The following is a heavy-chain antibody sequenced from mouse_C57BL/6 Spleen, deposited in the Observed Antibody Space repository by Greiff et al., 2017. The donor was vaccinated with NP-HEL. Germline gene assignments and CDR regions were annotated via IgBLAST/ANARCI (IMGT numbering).Heavy chain of an antibody. CDR2: IRLKSDNYAT. CDR3: TGGTTVVN. V-gene: IGHV6-3*01. J-gene: IGHJ2*01. D-gene: IGHD1-1*01. CDR1: GFTFSNYW. Sequence: EVKLVESGGGLVQPGGSMKLSCVASGFTFSNYWMNWVRQSPEKGLEWVAQIRLKSDNYATHYAESVKGRLTISRDDSKSSVYLQMNNLRAEDTGIYCCTGGTTVVNWGQGTTLTVSS.